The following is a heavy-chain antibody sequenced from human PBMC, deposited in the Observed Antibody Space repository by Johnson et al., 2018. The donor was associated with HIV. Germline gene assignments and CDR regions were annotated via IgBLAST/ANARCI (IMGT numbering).Heavy chain of an antibody. CDR1: GFTFDDYA. D-gene: IGHD3-10*01. J-gene: IGHJ3*01. CDR3: ARGGLLWFGHPAD. CDR2: ISWNSGSI. Sequence: VQLVESGGGLVQPGRSLRLSCAASGFTFDDYAMHWVRQAPGKGLEWVSGISWNSGSIGYADSVKGRFTISRDNAKNSLYLQMNSLRAEDTALYYCARGGLLWFGHPADWGQGTMVTVSS. V-gene: IGHV3-9*01.